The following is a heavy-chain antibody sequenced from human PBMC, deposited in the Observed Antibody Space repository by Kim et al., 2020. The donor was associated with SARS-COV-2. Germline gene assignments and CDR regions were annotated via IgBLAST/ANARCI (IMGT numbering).Heavy chain of an antibody. Sequence: SETLSLTCTVSGGSISSSSYYWGWIRQPPGKGLEWIGSIYYSGSTYYNPSLKSRVTISVDTSKNQFSLKLSSVTAADTAVYYCARLGRKIRDAFDIWGQRTMVTVSS. CDR3: ARLGRKIRDAFDI. CDR2: IYYSGST. J-gene: IGHJ3*02. CDR1: GGSISSSSYY. D-gene: IGHD4-17*01. V-gene: IGHV4-39*01.